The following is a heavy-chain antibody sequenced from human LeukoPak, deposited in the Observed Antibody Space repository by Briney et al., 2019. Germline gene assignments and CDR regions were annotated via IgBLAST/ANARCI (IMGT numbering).Heavy chain of an antibody. D-gene: IGHD3-22*01. J-gene: IGHJ4*02. CDR1: GFTFRKHW. CDR2: TREDGNEK. Sequence: GGSLRLSCAATGFTFRKHWMSWVRQTVGKGLECVAKTREDGNEKHYVDSVKGRFTISRDNAKNSLYLQMNSLRAEDTAVYYCARGYYYDSSGYPNWWGQGTLVTVSS. CDR3: ARGYYYDSSGYPNW. V-gene: IGHV3-7*01.